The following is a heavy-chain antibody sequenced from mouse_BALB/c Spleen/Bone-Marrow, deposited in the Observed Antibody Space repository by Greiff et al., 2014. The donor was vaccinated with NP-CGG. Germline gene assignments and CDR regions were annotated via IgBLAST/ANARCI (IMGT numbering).Heavy chain of an antibody. CDR2: IDPASGNT. CDR1: GFNIKDTF. Sequence: EVKLMESGADLVKPGASVKLSCTTSGFNIKDTFMHWAKQRPEQGLEWIGRIDPASGNTKYDPKFQGKATITADTSSNKVSLQXXGLTSEDTAVYYCAHDAPFTYWGQGTLVTVSA. V-gene: IGHV14-3*02. J-gene: IGHJ3*01. D-gene: IGHD2-3*01. CDR3: AHDAPFTY.